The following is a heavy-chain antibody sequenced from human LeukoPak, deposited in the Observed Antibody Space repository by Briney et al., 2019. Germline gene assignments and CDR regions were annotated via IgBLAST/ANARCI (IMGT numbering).Heavy chain of an antibody. J-gene: IGHJ4*02. V-gene: IGHV3-43*01. CDR2: IGRRGDPK. CDR1: GFTFDDFT. D-gene: IGHD5-18*01. Sequence: GGSLRLSCATSGFTFDDFTMHWVRQPPGKGLEWASLIGRRGDPKYYANSLEGRFTISRDNRRRYVFLQMNSLRPDDTAFYYCIKEGRGYKYGLRDWGQGTLVTVSS. CDR3: IKEGRGYKYGLRD.